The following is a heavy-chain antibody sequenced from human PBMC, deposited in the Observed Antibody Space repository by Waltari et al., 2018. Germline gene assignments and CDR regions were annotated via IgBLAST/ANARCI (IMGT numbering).Heavy chain of an antibody. CDR2: INHSGST. CDR1: GFTFDDYA. CDR3: ARVTSGSLAGPFDY. D-gene: IGHD1-26*01. J-gene: IGHJ4*02. V-gene: IGHV4-34*01. Sequence: VQLVESGGGLVQPGRSLRLSCAASGFTFDDYAMHWVRQAPGKGLEWIGEINHSGSTNYNPSLKSRVTISVDTSKNQFSLKLSSVTAADTAVYYCARVTSGSLAGPFDYWGQGTLVTVSS.